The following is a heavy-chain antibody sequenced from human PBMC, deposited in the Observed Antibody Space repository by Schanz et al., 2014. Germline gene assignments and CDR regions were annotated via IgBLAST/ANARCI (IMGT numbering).Heavy chain of an antibody. CDR3: AKAEYDILTDSYSRRDP. V-gene: IGHV1-18*01. D-gene: IGHD3-9*01. CDR1: GYIFTSYG. Sequence: QVQLVQSGAEVKKPGASVRVSCKASGYIFTSYGISWVRQAPGQGLEWMGWISAYNGNTKYPQKLQGRVTMTTDTSTSTAYMELRSLRSDDTAVYYCAKAEYDILTDSYSRRDPWGQGTLVTVSS. CDR2: ISAYNGNT. J-gene: IGHJ5*02.